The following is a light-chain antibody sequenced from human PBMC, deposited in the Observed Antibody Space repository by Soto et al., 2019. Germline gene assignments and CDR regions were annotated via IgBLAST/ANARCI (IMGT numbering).Light chain of an antibody. V-gene: IGLV2-14*01. J-gene: IGLJ1*01. CDR3: SSYTSSGTYV. CDR1: SSDVGDYKY. CDR2: EVT. Sequence: QSALTQPASVSGSPGQSITISCTGTSSDVGDYKYVSWYQQHPGKAPKLMIYEVTNRPSGVSSRFSGSKSDNTASLTISGLQAEDETDYYCSSYTSSGTYVFGTGTQLTVL.